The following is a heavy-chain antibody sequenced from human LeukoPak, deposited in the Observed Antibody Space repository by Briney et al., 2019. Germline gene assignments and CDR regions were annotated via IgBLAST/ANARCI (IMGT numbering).Heavy chain of an antibody. V-gene: IGHV1-69*13. D-gene: IGHD3-3*01. CDR2: IIPIFGTA. J-gene: IGHJ6*03. CDR3: TTEQRDYDFWSGYYSDYYYYMDV. CDR1: GGTFSSYA. Sequence: ASVKVSCKASGGTFSSYAISWVRQAPGQGLEWMGGIIPIFGTANYAQKFQGRVTITADESTSTAYMELNSLKTEDTAVYYCTTEQRDYDFWSGYYSDYYYYMDVWGKGTTVTVSS.